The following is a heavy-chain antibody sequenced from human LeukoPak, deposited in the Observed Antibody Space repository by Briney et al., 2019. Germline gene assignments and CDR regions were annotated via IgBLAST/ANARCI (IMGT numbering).Heavy chain of an antibody. Sequence: PGGSLRLSCAASGFTFSGYARSWVRQAPGKGLEWVSAITTSGDNAYYVDSVKGRFTMSRDNSKNTLYLQMNSLGADDTAVYYCARDHDNFFDYWGQGTLGSVST. V-gene: IGHV3-23*01. CDR1: GFTFSGYA. D-gene: IGHD3-9*01. CDR2: ITTSGDNA. J-gene: IGHJ4*02. CDR3: ARDHDNFFDY.